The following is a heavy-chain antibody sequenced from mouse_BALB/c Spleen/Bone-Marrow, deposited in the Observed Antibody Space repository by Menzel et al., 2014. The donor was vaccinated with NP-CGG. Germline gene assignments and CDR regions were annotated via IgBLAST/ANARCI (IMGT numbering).Heavy chain of an antibody. Sequence: EVKLVESGGGLVQPGGPRKLSCAASGFTFSSFGMHWVRQAPEKGLEWVAYISSGSSTIYYADTVKVRFTISSDNPKNTLFLQMTSLRSEDTAMYYCTRKGALITHYYAMDYWGQGTSVTVSS. CDR3: TRKGALITHYYAMDY. D-gene: IGHD2-4*01. CDR1: GFTFSSFG. CDR2: ISSGSSTI. V-gene: IGHV5-17*02. J-gene: IGHJ4*01.